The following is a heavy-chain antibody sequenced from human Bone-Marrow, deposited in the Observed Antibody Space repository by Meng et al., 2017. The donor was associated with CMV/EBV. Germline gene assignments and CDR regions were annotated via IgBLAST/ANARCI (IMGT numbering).Heavy chain of an antibody. CDR3: AREPTGFPNWFDP. V-gene: IGHV4-39*07. D-gene: IGHD4-17*01. Sequence: SETLSLTCTVSGGSISSSSYYWGWIRQPPGKGLEWIGNIFYSGTTYYNPSLESRVTISLDTSKNQFSLKLTSVTAADTAVYYCAREPTGFPNWFDPWGQGTLVTVSS. CDR2: IFYSGTT. CDR1: GGSISSSSYY. J-gene: IGHJ5*02.